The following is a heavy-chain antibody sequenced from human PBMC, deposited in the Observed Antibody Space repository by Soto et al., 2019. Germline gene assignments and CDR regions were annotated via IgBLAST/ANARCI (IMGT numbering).Heavy chain of an antibody. CDR1: GYSFTTYG. J-gene: IGHJ6*02. V-gene: IGHV1-18*01. CDR2: ISGYNGNT. CDR3: AREGPAPYYYSGMDV. Sequence: QVQLVQSRGEVKKPGASVKVSCKTSGYSFTTYGISWVRQAPGQGLEWMGWISGYNGNTNYAQKLTGRLTMTTDTSXXTAYMELRSLTSDDTAVYYCAREGPAPYYYSGMDVWGQGSTVTVS.